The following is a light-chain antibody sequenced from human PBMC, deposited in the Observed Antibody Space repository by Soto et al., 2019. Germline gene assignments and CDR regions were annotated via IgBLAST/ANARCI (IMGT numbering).Light chain of an antibody. J-gene: IGKJ2*01. CDR1: QSISHV. CDR2: TAS. Sequence: DIQMTQSPPSLSASVGDKVTITCRPSQSISHVLNWYQQKPGKAPKLLIYTASSLQSGVPSRFSGSGSGTHFTLTVSSLQPEDSATYFCQQSYTPPHTFGQGTKLEIK. V-gene: IGKV1-39*01. CDR3: QQSYTPPHT.